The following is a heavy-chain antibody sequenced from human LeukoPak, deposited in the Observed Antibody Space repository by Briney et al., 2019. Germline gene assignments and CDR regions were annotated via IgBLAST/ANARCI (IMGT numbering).Heavy chain of an antibody. CDR3: ARGGGLDV. Sequence: GGSLRLSCAASGFTFSTYWMNWVRQAPGKGLEWVASIKQDGSEIYYVDSVKGRFSISRDNAKNSLYLQMSNLRAEDTAVYFCARGGGLDVWGQGATVTVSS. V-gene: IGHV3-7*03. J-gene: IGHJ6*02. CDR2: IKQDGSEI. CDR1: GFTFSTYW. D-gene: IGHD3-16*01.